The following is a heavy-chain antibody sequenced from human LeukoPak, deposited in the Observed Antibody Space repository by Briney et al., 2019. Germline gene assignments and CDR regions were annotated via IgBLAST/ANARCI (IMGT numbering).Heavy chain of an antibody. CDR3: ARDTFDY. CDR2: ISSSSSYI. Sequence: GGSLCPSCPAASSSFTTECMNSASQAPGKGLEWVSYISSSSSYIFYDDSVKGRFTISRDNAKNSLYLQMNSLRAEDTAFYYCARDTFDYWGQGTLVTVSS. V-gene: IGHV3-21*01. J-gene: IGHJ4*02. CDR1: SSSFTTEC.